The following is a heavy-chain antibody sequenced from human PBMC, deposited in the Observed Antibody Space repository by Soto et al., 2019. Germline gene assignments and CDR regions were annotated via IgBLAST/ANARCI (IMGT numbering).Heavy chain of an antibody. Sequence: TLSLTCTVAGGSISSGGYYWSWIRQHPGKGLEWIGYIYYSGSTYYNPSLKSRVTISVDTSKNQFSLKLSSVTAADTAVYYCARDGWFGESDWGQGTLVTVSS. CDR2: IYYSGST. D-gene: IGHD3-10*01. CDR3: ARDGWFGESD. CDR1: GGSISSGGYY. V-gene: IGHV4-31*03. J-gene: IGHJ4*02.